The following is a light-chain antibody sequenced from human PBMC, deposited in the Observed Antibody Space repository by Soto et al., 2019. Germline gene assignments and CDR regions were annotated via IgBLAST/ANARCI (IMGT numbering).Light chain of an antibody. J-gene: IGKJ5*01. Sequence: DIQLTQSPSLLSASIGDRVTITCRASHDISTFLAWYQQKPGKAPKLLIYEASTLQSRVPSRFSGSGSGTEITLTISSLQPEDFGIYYCQQYENYWTFGQGTRLEIK. CDR2: EAS. V-gene: IGKV1-9*01. CDR3: QQYENYWT. CDR1: HDISTF.